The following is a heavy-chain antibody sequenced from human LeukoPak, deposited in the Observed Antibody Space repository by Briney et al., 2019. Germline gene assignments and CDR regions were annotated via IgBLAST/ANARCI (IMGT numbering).Heavy chain of an antibody. CDR3: ARTTAAGTFPFDY. CDR2: INHSGST. CDR1: GGSFSGYY. V-gene: IGHV4-34*01. J-gene: IGHJ4*02. Sequence: SETLSLTCAVYGGSFSGYYWSWIRQPPGKGLEWIGEINHSGSTNYNPSLKSRVTISVDTSKNQFSLKLSSVTAADTAVYYCARTTAAGTFPFDYWGQGTLVTVSS. D-gene: IGHD6-13*01.